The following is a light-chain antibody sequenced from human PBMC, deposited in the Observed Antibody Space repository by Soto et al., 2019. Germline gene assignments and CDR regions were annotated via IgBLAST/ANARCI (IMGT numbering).Light chain of an antibody. V-gene: IGKV1-9*01. J-gene: IGKJ1*01. CDR3: QQLDSDPPWT. Sequence: IQLTQSPSSLSASIGDRVTITCRASQDINTYLAWYQQSPGRASRLLIYLTSTLHTGVPSRFSGSGSGTEFSLTISSLQPEDFATYYCQQLDSDPPWTFGQGTRVEI. CDR2: LTS. CDR1: QDINTY.